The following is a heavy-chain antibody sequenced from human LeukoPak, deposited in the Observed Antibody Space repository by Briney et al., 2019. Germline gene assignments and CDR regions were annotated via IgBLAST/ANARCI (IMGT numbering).Heavy chain of an antibody. J-gene: IGHJ3*02. CDR2: INPSGGST. CDR3: ARPTDPHYDILTGHDAFDI. CDR1: GYTFAIYY. Sequence: ASVTVSFTASGYTFAIYYMHWVRQAPGQGLEWMGIINPSGGSTSYAQKFQGRVTMTRDTSTSTVYMELSSLRSEDTAVYYCARPTDPHYDILTGHDAFDIWGQGTMVTVSS. D-gene: IGHD3-9*01. V-gene: IGHV1-46*01.